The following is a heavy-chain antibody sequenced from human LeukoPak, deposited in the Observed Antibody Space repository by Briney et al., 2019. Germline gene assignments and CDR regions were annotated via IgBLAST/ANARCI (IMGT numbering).Heavy chain of an antibody. Sequence: PGGSPRLSCAASGFTFDDYGMSWVRQAPGKGLEWVSGINWNGGSTGYADSVKGRFTISRDNAKNPLYLQMNSLRAEDTALYYCARNDYYDSSGYYYVDPYYFDYWGQGTLVTVSS. CDR3: ARNDYYDSSGYYYVDPYYFDY. D-gene: IGHD3-22*01. CDR1: GFTFDDYG. V-gene: IGHV3-20*04. CDR2: INWNGGST. J-gene: IGHJ4*02.